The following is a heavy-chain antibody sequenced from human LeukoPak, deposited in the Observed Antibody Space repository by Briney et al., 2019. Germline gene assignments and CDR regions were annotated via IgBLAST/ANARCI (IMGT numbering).Heavy chain of an antibody. J-gene: IGHJ4*02. D-gene: IGHD3-10*01. CDR1: GVTFSSYA. CDR3: AKARPNTMVRGVLFDY. V-gene: IGHV3-23*01. Sequence: GGSLRLSCAASGVTFSSYAMSWVRQAPGKGLEWVSAISGSGGSTYYADSVKGRFTISRDNSKNTLYLQMNSLRAEDTAVYYCAKARPNTMVRGVLFDYWGQGTLVTVSS. CDR2: ISGSGGST.